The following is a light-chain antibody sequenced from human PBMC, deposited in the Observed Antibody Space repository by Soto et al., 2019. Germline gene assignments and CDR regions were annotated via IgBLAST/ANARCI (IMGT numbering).Light chain of an antibody. CDR1: QDIRND. V-gene: IGKV1-17*01. CDR3: LQHNSYPWT. J-gene: IGKJ1*01. Sequence: DIQMTQSPSSLSASVGDRVTITCRASQDIRNDLVWYHQKPGKAPKCLIYAASSLQSGVPSRFSGIGSGTEFTLTISSLQPEDFTTFYCLQHNSYPWTFGQGTKVEIK. CDR2: AAS.